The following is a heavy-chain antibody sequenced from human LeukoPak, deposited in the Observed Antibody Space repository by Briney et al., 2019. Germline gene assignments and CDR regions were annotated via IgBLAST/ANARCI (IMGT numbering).Heavy chain of an antibody. CDR3: ARHVVAVGFDY. CDR1: GFTFSSYT. D-gene: IGHD3-22*01. Sequence: GGSLRLSCAVSGFTFSSYTMNWVRQAPGKGLEWVSSITSSSSYIYYADSVKGRFTISRDNAKNSLYLQMNSLRAEDTAVYYCARHVVAVGFDYWGQGTLVTVSS. V-gene: IGHV3-21*01. CDR2: ITSSSSYI. J-gene: IGHJ4*02.